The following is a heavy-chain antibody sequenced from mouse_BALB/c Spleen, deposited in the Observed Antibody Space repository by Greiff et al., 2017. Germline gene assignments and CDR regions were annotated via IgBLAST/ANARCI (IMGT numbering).Heavy chain of an antibody. Sequence: EVQLQESGTVLARPGASVKMSCKASGYSFTSYWMHWVKQRPGQGLEWIGAIYPGNSDTSYNQKFKGKAKLTAVTSASTAYMELSSLTNEDSAVYYCTRGTARARAMDYWGQGTSVTVSS. CDR2: IYPGNSDT. J-gene: IGHJ4*01. CDR3: TRGTARARAMDY. D-gene: IGHD3-2*01. CDR1: GYSFTSYW. V-gene: IGHV1-5*01.